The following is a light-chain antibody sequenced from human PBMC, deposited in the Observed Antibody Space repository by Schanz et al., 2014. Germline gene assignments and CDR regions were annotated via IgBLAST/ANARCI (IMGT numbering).Light chain of an antibody. CDR1: SSDVGAYNY. Sequence: QSALTQPASVSGSPGQSITISCTGSSSDVGAYNYVSWYQQHPGNAPKLLIFEVSKRPSGVSNRFSGSKSANTASLTISGLPTEDEDDYYCCSYAGDTPHVALGGGTKLTVL. CDR2: EVS. CDR3: CSYAGDTPHVA. J-gene: IGLJ2*01. V-gene: IGLV2-23*02.